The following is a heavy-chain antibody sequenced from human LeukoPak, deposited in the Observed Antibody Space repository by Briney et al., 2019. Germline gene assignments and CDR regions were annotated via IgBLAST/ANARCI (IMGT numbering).Heavy chain of an antibody. V-gene: IGHV4-39*01. Sequence: KPSETLSLTCTVSGGSISSSTYYWGWIRQPPGKGLEWIGSIYYSGSTFYNPSLKSRVTISVDTSKDQFSLKLSSVTAADTAVYYCARADPGDAFDIWGQGTMVTVSS. CDR2: IYYSGST. CDR3: ARADPGDAFDI. J-gene: IGHJ3*02. CDR1: GGSISSSTYY.